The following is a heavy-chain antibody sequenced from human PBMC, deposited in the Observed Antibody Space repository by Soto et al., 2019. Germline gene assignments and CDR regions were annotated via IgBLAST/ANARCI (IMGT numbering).Heavy chain of an antibody. V-gene: IGHV1-2*02. J-gene: IGHJ6*02. CDR2: INPNSGGT. CDR1: GYTFTSYG. Sequence: ASVKVSCKASGYTFTSYGISWVRQAPGQGLEWMGWINPNSGGTNYAQKFQGRVTMTRDTSISTAYMELSRLRSDDTAVYYCARLVGMDVWGQGTTVTVSS. CDR3: ARLVGMDV.